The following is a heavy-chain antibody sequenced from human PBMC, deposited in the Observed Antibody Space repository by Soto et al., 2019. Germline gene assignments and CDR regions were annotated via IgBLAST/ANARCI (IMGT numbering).Heavy chain of an antibody. CDR3: ASKNAYNWNYFDY. CDR1: GGSISSSSYY. Sequence: SETLSLTCTVSGGSISSSSYYWGWIRQPPGKGLEWIGSIYYSGSTYYNPSLKGRVTISVDTSKNQFSLKLSSVTAADTAVYYCASKNAYNWNYFDYWGQGTLVTVSS. V-gene: IGHV4-39*01. CDR2: IYYSGST. D-gene: IGHD1-20*01. J-gene: IGHJ4*02.